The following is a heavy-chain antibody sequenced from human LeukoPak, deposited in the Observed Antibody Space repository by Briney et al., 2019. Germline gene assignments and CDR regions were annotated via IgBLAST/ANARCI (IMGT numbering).Heavy chain of an antibody. CDR1: GGTFSTYV. V-gene: IGHV1-69*06. J-gene: IGHJ4*02. Sequence: GASVKVSCKASGGTFSTYVISWVRQAPGQGLEWMGGIIPVFGTANYAEKFQDRVTITADKSTSTAYMELSRLRSDDTAVYYCARDERYDSSGYPFDYWGQGTLVTVSS. CDR3: ARDERYDSSGYPFDY. CDR2: IIPVFGTA. D-gene: IGHD3-22*01.